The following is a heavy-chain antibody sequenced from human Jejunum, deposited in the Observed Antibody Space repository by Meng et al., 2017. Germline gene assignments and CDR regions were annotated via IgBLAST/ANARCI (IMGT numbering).Heavy chain of an antibody. CDR2: IYYSGST. Sequence: QMHPQESGPGLVKPSQTLSLTWTVSGASMSSGNYYWTWIRQHPGKGLEWIGYIYYSGSTYYNPSLQSLVTISIDMSENQFSLKLTSVTAADTAVYYCVRVNWTSSYWYFDLWGRGTLVTVSS. CDR1: GASMSSGNYY. J-gene: IGHJ2*01. CDR3: VRVNWTSSYWYFDL. D-gene: IGHD1-1*01. V-gene: IGHV4-31*01.